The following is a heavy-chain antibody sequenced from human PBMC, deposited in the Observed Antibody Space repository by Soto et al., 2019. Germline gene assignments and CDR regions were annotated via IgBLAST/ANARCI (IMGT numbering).Heavy chain of an antibody. CDR2: INHSGST. J-gene: IGHJ6*03. D-gene: IGHD6-13*01. Sequence: QVQLQQWGAGLLKPSETLSLTCAVYGGSFSGYYWSWMRQPPGKGLEWIGEINHSGSTNYHPSLKSRVTISLGPCQNHFSRNLGSVTAADTAVDYCARDRSVAAASTWEPSYYYYLMVLWGKGTTVTVSS. CDR3: ARDRSVAAASTWEPSYYYYLMVL. CDR1: GGSFSGYY. V-gene: IGHV4-34*01.